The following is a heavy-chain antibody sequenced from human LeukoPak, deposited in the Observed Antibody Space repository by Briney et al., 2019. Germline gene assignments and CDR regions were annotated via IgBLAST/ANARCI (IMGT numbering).Heavy chain of an antibody. D-gene: IGHD3-9*01. V-gene: IGHV4-30-4*01. CDR3: ARHGPPYYDILTGYEKAYYFDY. CDR2: IYYSGST. J-gene: IGHJ4*02. CDR1: GGSISSGDYY. Sequence: PSQTLSLTCTVSGGSISSGDYYWSWIRQPPGKGLECIGYIYYSGSTYYNPSLKSRVTISVDTSKNQFSLKLSSVTAADTAVYYCARHGPPYYDILTGYEKAYYFDYWGQGTLVTVSS.